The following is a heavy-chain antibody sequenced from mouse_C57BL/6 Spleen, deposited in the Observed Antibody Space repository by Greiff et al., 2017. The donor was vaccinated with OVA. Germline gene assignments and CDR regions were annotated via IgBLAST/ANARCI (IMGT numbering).Heavy chain of an antibody. D-gene: IGHD2-5*01. CDR3: ASPSNSFAY. J-gene: IGHJ3*01. Sequence: EVQVVESGGGLVQPGGSLKLSCAASGFTFSDYYMYWVRQTPEKRLEWVAYISNGGGSTYYPDTVKGRITISRDNAKNTLYLQMSRLKSEDTAMYYCASPSNSFAYWGQGTLVTVSA. V-gene: IGHV5-12*01. CDR2: ISNGGGST. CDR1: GFTFSDYY.